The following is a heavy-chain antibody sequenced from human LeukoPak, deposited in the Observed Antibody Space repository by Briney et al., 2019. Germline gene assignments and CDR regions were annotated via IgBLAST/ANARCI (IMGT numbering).Heavy chain of an antibody. CDR2: ISGSGGNT. CDR3: ARAKPKNMVRGLIMRRESRYYFDY. CDR1: GFTFSSYG. Sequence: PGGSLRLSCAASGFTFSSYGMTWVRQAPGKGLEWVSAISGSGGNTYYADSVKGRFTISRDNSKSTLYIQMNSLRAEDTAVYYCARAKPKNMVRGLIMRRESRYYFDYWGQGTLVTVSS. J-gene: IGHJ4*02. D-gene: IGHD3-10*01. V-gene: IGHV3-23*01.